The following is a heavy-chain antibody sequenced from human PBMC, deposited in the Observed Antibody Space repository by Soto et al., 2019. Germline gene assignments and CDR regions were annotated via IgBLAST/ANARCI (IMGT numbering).Heavy chain of an antibody. CDR3: ARLERSPDEYYYYGMDV. V-gene: IGHV5-10-1*01. Sequence: GESLKISCKGSGYSFTSYWIIWVRQMPGKGLEWMGRIDPSDSYTNYSPSFQGHVTISADKSISTAYLQWSSLKASDTAMYYCARLERSPDEYYYYGMDVWGQGTTVTVSS. CDR2: IDPSDSYT. J-gene: IGHJ6*02. CDR1: GYSFTSYW.